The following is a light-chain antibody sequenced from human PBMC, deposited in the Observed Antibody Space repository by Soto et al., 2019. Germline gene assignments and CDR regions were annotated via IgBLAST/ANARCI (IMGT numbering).Light chain of an antibody. V-gene: IGKV3-20*01. J-gene: IGKJ3*01. CDR2: GAS. CDR1: QSVGRS. CDR3: QQYGSSLFT. Sequence: EIVLTQSPATLSLSPGDRVTLSCRASQSVGRSLGWYQQRPGQAPRVLIYGASIRATGIPERFSGGGSGTDFTLTITRLEPEDFAVYYCQQYGSSLFTFGPGTKVDIK.